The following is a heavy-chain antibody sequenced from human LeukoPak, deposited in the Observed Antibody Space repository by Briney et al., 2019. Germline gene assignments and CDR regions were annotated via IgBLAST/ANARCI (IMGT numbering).Heavy chain of an antibody. CDR1: GITLSAYG. CDR3: TKEGLVWGTSFSAWFDP. CDR2: LSSDAKTT. Sequence: GGSLRLSCAASGITLSAYGTHWVRQAPGKGLEWVAALSSDAKTTYYADSVKGRFTITRDNSKNTLYLEMNRLRIEDTARYYCTKEGLVWGTSFSAWFDPWGQGTLVTVSS. J-gene: IGHJ5*02. V-gene: IGHV3-30*18. D-gene: IGHD3-16*01.